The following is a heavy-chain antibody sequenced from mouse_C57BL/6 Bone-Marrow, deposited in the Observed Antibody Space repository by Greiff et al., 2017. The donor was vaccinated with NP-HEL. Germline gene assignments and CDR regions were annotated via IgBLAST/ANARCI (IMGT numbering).Heavy chain of an antibody. CDR3: ARDSQLGPWFAY. J-gene: IGHJ3*01. CDR2: ISNGGGST. CDR1: GFTFSDYY. Sequence: EVKLVESGGGLVQPGGSLKLSCAASGFTFSDYYMYWVRQTPEKRLEWVAYISNGGGSTYYPDTVKGRFTISRDNAKNTLYLQMSRLKSEDTAMYYCARDSQLGPWFAYWGQGTLVSVSA. D-gene: IGHD4-1*02. V-gene: IGHV5-12*01.